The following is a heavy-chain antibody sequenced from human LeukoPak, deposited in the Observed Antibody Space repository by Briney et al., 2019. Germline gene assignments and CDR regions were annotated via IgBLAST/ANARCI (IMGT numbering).Heavy chain of an antibody. V-gene: IGHV1-3*01. Sequence: GASVKVSCKASGYTFTSYAMHWVRQAPGQRLEWMGWINAGNGNTKYSQKFQGRVTITRDTSASTAYMELSSLRSEDTAVYYCAREGLLWFGELLAHGAFDIWGQGTMVTVSP. CDR3: AREGLLWFGELLAHGAFDI. CDR2: INAGNGNT. J-gene: IGHJ3*02. D-gene: IGHD3-10*01. CDR1: GYTFTSYA.